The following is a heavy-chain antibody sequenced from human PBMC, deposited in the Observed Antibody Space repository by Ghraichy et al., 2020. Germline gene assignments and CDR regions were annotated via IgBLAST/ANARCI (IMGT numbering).Heavy chain of an antibody. V-gene: IGHV3-21*01. J-gene: IGHJ4*02. CDR3: PRSLRILSQRGY. CDR1: GFSFSSYD. CDR2: ISSSSSFI. Sequence: SCAASGFSFSSYDMTWVRQAPGRGLEWVSSISSSSSFIYYADSVTGRFTISRDNAKNSLYLQMTSLRAEDPAVYYCPRSLRILSQRGYWGPGTLFTVSS. D-gene: IGHD2-2*01.